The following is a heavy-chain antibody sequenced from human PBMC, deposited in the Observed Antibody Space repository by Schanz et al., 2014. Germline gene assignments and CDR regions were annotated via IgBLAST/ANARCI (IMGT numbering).Heavy chain of an antibody. CDR3: ARDKGGYYPFDY. V-gene: IGHV3-30*04. J-gene: IGHJ4*02. CDR1: GFIFSGYA. CDR2: ITYDGSNK. Sequence: QVQLVESGGGVVQPGNSLRLSCAASGFIFSGYAMIWVRQAPGKGLEWVAVITYDGSNKYYADSVKGRFTISRDNAKNSLYLQMNSLTADDTAVYYCARDKGGYYPFDYWGQGTLVTVSS. D-gene: IGHD3-3*01.